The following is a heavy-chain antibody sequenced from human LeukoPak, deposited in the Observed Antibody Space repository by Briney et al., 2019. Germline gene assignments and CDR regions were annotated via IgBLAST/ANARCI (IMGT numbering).Heavy chain of an antibody. CDR2: ISFYENNA. J-gene: IGHJ4*02. Sequence: PGRSLRLSCAASGFTFSRYTMHWVRQAPGKGLEWVAVISFYENNAYYADSVKGRFTISRDDSKNTLFLQMNCLTTEDTAVYYCARDPSEYFDYWGQGTLVTVSS. CDR3: ARDPSEYFDY. CDR1: GFTFSRYT. V-gene: IGHV3-30*04.